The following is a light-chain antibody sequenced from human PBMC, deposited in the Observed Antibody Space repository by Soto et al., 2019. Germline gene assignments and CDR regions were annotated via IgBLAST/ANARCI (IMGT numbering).Light chain of an antibody. J-gene: IGLJ1*01. CDR3: CSYAGSSTLV. CDR2: EGT. V-gene: IGLV2-23*01. Sequence: QSALTQPASVSGSPGQSITISCTGTNNDFGNYNLVSWYQQHPGKAPKLIIFEGTKRPSGVSNRLSGSKSGNTASLTVSALQAEDEADYYCCSYAGSSTLVFGTGTKLTVL. CDR1: NNDFGNYNL.